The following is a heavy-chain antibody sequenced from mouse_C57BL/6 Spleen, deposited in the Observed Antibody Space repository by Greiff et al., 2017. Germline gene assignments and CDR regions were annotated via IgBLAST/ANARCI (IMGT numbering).Heavy chain of an antibody. CDR3: ARDLIYYYGSSVLDY. J-gene: IGHJ2*01. CDR2: INPSNGGT. CDR1: GYTFTSYW. Sequence: QVQLQQPGTELVKPGASVKLSCKASGYTFTSYWMHWVKQRPGQGLEWIGNINPSNGGTNYNEKFKSKATLTVDKSSSTAYMQLSSLTSEDSAVYYCARDLIYYYGSSVLDYWGQGTTLTVSS. V-gene: IGHV1-53*01. D-gene: IGHD1-1*01.